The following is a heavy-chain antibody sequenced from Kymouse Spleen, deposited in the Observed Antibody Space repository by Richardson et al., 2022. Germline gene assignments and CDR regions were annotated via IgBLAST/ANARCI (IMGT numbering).Heavy chain of an antibody. V-gene: IGHV4-34*01. J-gene: IGHJ4*02. CDR2: INHSGST. CDR1: GGSFSGYY. CDR3: ASRIAARLFDY. Sequence: QVQLQQWGAGLLKPSETLSLTCAVYGGSFSGYYWSWIRQPPGKGLEWIGEINHSGSTNYNPSLKSRVTISVDTSKNQFSLKLSSVTAADTAVYYCASRIAARLFDYWGQGTLVTVSS. D-gene: IGHD6-6*01.